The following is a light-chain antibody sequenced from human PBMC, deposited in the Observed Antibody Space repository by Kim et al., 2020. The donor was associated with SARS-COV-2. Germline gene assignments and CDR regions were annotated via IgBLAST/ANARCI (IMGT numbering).Light chain of an antibody. V-gene: IGLV10-54*01. CDR1: GHTVGNEG. CDR3: SAWDSSLSAWV. J-gene: IGLJ3*02. Sequence: QACTLTYTGNGHTVGNEGAAWMQQHQGQPPKLLTYRKNNRPAGISERLSASRSGNTASLTITGLQPEDEADYYCSAWDSSLSAWVFGGGTQLTVL. CDR2: RKN.